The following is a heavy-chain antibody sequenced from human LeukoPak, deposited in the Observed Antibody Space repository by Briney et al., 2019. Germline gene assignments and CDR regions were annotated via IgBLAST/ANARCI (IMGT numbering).Heavy chain of an antibody. J-gene: IGHJ2*01. CDR2: ISGSGGST. CDR1: GFTFSNYA. CDR3: AKDSGSYEPNWYFAL. Sequence: QPGGSLRLSCAASGFTFSNYAMNWVRQAPGKGLEWVSGISGSGGSTYYADSVKGRFTVSRDNSKNTLYLQMNSLRAEDTAVYYCAKDSGSYEPNWYFALWGRGTLVTVSS. V-gene: IGHV3-23*01. D-gene: IGHD5-18*01.